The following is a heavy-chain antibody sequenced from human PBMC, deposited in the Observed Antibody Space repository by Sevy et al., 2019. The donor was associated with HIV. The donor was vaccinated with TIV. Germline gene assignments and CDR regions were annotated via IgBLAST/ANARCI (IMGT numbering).Heavy chain of an antibody. V-gene: IGHV3-23*01. Sequence: GGSLRLSCAASGFTFSSYAMSWVRQAPGKGLEWVSAISGSGGSTYYADSVKGRFTISRDNSKNTLYLQMNSLRAEDTAVYYCAKEKRGYSYGYSYYYYGMDVWGQGTTVTVSS. CDR1: GFTFSSYA. CDR2: ISGSGGST. CDR3: AKEKRGYSYGYSYYYYGMDV. J-gene: IGHJ6*02. D-gene: IGHD5-18*01.